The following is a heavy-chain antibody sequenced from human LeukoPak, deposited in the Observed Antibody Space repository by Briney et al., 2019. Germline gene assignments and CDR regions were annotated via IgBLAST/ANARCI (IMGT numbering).Heavy chain of an antibody. Sequence: GGSLRLSCAASGFTFSNYAMSWVRQAPGKGLEWVSAISGSGGSTYYADSVKGRFTISRDNSKNTLYLQMNSLRAEDTALYYCAREQRRYMDVWGQGTTVTVSS. CDR1: GFTFSNYA. CDR2: ISGSGGST. V-gene: IGHV3-23*01. CDR3: AREQRRYMDV. J-gene: IGHJ6*02.